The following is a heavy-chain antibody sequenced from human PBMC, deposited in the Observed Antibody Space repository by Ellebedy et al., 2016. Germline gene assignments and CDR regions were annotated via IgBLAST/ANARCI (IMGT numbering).Heavy chain of an antibody. V-gene: IGHV4-34*01. J-gene: IGHJ5*02. CDR2: INHSGST. CDR1: GGSFSGYY. CDR3: ARGMATIVGNWFDP. Sequence: SETLSLXXAVYGGSFSGYYWSWIRQPPGKGLEWIGEINHSGSTNYNPSLKSRVTISVDTSKNQFSLKLSSVTAADTAVYYCARGMATIVGNWFDPWGQGTLVTVSS. D-gene: IGHD5-24*01.